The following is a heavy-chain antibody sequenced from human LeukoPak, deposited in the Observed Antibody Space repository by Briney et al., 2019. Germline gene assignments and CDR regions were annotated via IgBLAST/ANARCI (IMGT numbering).Heavy chain of an antibody. J-gene: IGHJ4*02. Sequence: PGGSLRLSCAASGFTFSSYAMSWVRQAPGEGLEWVSAISGSGGSTYYADSVKGRFTISRDNSKNTLYLQMNSLRAEDTAVYYCAKGGGYDILTGYDYWGQGTLVTVSS. CDR3: AKGGGYDILTGYDY. CDR1: GFTFSSYA. CDR2: ISGSGGST. D-gene: IGHD3-9*01. V-gene: IGHV3-23*01.